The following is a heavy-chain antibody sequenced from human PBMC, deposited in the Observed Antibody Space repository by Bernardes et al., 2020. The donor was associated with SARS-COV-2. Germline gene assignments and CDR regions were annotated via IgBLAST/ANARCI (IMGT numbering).Heavy chain of an antibody. D-gene: IGHD2-2*01. CDR3: ARPLGPAALIGNWFET. V-gene: IGHV1-2*02. Sequence: ASLKVSCKASGYSLTGYYMHWMRQAPGQGLEWMGWINPTSGSTFNTQKFQGRVITTRDTSTNTAYLELSALRSDDTAVYYCARPLGPAALIGNWFETWGQGTLVTVAS. J-gene: IGHJ5*02. CDR1: GYSLTGYY. CDR2: INPTSGST.